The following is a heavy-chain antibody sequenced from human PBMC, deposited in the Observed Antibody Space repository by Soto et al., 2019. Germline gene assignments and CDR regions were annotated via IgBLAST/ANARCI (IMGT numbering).Heavy chain of an antibody. CDR1: GYSISSGYY. Sequence: SETLSLTCAVYGYSISSGYYWGWIRQPPGKGLEWIGSIYHSGSTYYNPSLKSRVTISVDTSKNQFSLKLSSVTAADTAVYYCARVDDSSGYCDYWGQGTLVTVSS. D-gene: IGHD3-22*01. V-gene: IGHV4-38-2*01. CDR3: ARVDDSSGYCDY. CDR2: IYHSGST. J-gene: IGHJ4*02.